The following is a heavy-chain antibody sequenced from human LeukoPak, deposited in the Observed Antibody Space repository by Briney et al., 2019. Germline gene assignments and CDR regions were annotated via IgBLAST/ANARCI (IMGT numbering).Heavy chain of an antibody. J-gene: IGHJ4*02. CDR2: IYYSGST. CDR1: GGSISSYY. CDR3: ARAGGSGSYSYFDY. V-gene: IGHV4-59*01. D-gene: IGHD3-10*01. Sequence: SETLSLTCTVSGGSISSYYWSWIRQPPGKGLERIGYIYYSGSTNYNPSLKSRVTISVDTSKNQFSLELSSVTAADTAVYYCARAGGSGSYSYFDYWGQGTLVTVSS.